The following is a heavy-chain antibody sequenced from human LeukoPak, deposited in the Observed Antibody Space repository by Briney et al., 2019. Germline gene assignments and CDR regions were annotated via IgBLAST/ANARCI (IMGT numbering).Heavy chain of an antibody. CDR2: LYNAGST. CDR3: TSLKGLFDYFDY. V-gene: IGHV3-53*01. J-gene: IGHJ4*02. CDR1: GFIVSNNY. Sequence: QAGGSPRLSCVASGFIVSNNYMSWVRQAPGKGLEWVSVLYNAGSTYYADSVKGRFTISRDNSKNTLYLQMYSLRAEDTAVYYCTSLKGLFDYFDYRGQGILVTVYS. D-gene: IGHD3-22*01.